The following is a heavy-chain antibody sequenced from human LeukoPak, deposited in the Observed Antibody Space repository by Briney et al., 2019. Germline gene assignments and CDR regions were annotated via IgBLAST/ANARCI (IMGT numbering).Heavy chain of an antibody. CDR1: GGSISSGGYY. CDR2: IYYSGST. CDR3: ARGVVVVPAAMFDP. V-gene: IGHV4-31*03. Sequence: SQTLSLTCTVSGGSISSGGYYWSWIRQHPGKGLEWIGYIYYSGSTYYNPSLKSRVTISVDTSKSQFSLKLSSVTAADTAVYYCARGVVVVPAAMFDPWGQGTLVTVSS. D-gene: IGHD2-2*01. J-gene: IGHJ5*02.